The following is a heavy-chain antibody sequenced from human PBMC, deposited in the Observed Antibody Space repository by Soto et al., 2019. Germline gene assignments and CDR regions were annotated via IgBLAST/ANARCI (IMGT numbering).Heavy chain of an antibody. J-gene: IGHJ6*03. D-gene: IGHD2-8*02. CDR2: ISGNSGSK. Sequence: ESGGGSVQPGGSLRLSCAASGFSFDDYAMHWVRKVPGKGLEWVSGISGNSGSKGYADSVKGRFNRSRENAKKSLYLQMNSLTEEDTALYYCAKALAEEYSGAYPMDVWGKGTTVTVSS. CDR3: AKALAEEYSGAYPMDV. CDR1: GFSFDDYA. V-gene: IGHV3-9*01.